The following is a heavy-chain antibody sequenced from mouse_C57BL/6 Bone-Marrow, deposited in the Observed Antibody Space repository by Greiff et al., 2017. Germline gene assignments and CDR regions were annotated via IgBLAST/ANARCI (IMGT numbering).Heavy chain of an antibody. Sequence: EVQRVESGGGLVKPGGSLKLSCAASGFTFSSYAMSWVRQTPEKRLEWVATISDGGSYTYYPDNVKGRVTISRDNAKNNLYLQMSHLKSEDTAMYYCASTFYFDYWGQGTTLTVSS. J-gene: IGHJ2*01. CDR2: ISDGGSYT. CDR1: GFTFSSYA. V-gene: IGHV5-4*01. CDR3: ASTFYFDY.